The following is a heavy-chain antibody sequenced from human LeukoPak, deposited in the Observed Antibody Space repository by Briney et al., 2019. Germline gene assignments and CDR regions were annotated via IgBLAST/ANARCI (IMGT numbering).Heavy chain of an antibody. Sequence: GGSLRLSCAASGFTLSTYAMSWVRQTPGKGLEWVAATSSSDAGTYHADSVRGRFTISRDNSKNTLYLQMNSLRAEDSAVYYCAKEGLGGALDYWGQGTLVTVSS. J-gene: IGHJ4*02. D-gene: IGHD3-16*01. CDR1: GFTLSTYA. CDR3: AKEGLGGALDY. CDR2: TSSSDAGT. V-gene: IGHV3-23*01.